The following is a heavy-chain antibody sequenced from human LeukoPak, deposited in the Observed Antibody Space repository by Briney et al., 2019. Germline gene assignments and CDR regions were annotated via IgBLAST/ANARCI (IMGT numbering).Heavy chain of an antibody. V-gene: IGHV5-51*01. D-gene: IGHD3-22*01. J-gene: IGHJ3*02. Sequence: GESLKISCKGSGYSFTSYWIGWVRQMPGKGLEWMGIIYPGDSDTRYSPSFQGQVTISADKSISTAYLQWSSLKASDTAMYYCAKQDAQLYYYDSSSYYAFDIWGQGTMVTVSS. CDR1: GYSFTSYW. CDR2: IYPGDSDT. CDR3: AKQDAQLYYYDSSSYYAFDI.